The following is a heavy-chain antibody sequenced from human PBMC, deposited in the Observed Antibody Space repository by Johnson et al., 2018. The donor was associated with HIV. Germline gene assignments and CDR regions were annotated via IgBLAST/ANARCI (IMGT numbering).Heavy chain of an antibody. D-gene: IGHD4-11*01. J-gene: IGHJ3*01. CDR3: AKETRDSRSAFDV. CDR2: IQFDGSHK. V-gene: IGHV3-30*02. Sequence: QVQLVESGGGLIQPGGSLRLSCAASEFTVSSNYMSWVRQAPGKGLEWVTFIQFDGSHKYSADFVKGRFTISRDTSKKSVFLQMNNLRPEDTAVYYCAKETRDSRSAFDVWGQGTLVTVSS. CDR1: EFTVSSNY.